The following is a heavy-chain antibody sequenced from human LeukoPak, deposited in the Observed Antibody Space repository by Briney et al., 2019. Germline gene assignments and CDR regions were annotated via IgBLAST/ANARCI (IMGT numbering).Heavy chain of an antibody. D-gene: IGHD1-7*01. V-gene: IGHV3-30*03. Sequence: GGSLRLSCAASGFTFSSYGMHWVRQAPGKGLEWVAVISYDGSNKYYADSVKGRFTISRDNSKNTLYLQMSSLRAEDTALYYCARVTGTTSVVMDSWGQGTLVTVSS. CDR2: ISYDGSNK. CDR1: GFTFSSYG. J-gene: IGHJ5*02. CDR3: ARVTGTTSVVMDS.